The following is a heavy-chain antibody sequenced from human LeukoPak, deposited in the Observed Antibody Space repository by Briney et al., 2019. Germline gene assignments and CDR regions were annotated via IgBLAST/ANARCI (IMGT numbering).Heavy chain of an antibody. D-gene: IGHD3-22*01. CDR1: GGSISSSSYY. V-gene: IGHV4-39*01. CDR3: ARRRYYDSTGYLD. Sequence: SETLSLTCSVSGGSISSSSYYWGWIGQPPGKGLEWIGEICYSGRAYYNSSRKSRLTISVDTSWNQFSLTLSSVTAADTGVYYCARRRYYDSTGYLDWGQGTLVSVST. J-gene: IGHJ1*01. CDR2: ICYSGRA.